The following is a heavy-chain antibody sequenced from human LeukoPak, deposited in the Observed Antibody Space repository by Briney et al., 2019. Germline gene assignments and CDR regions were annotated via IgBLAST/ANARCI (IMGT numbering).Heavy chain of an antibody. CDR2: IIPIFGTA. Sequence: SSVKVSCKASGGTFSSYAISWVRQAPGQGLEWMGGIIPIFGTANYAQKFQGRVTITADESTSIAYMELSSLRSEDTAVYYCAGDCGGDCYSPEPDAFDIWGQGTMVTVSS. CDR1: GGTFSSYA. J-gene: IGHJ3*02. V-gene: IGHV1-69*01. D-gene: IGHD2-21*01. CDR3: AGDCGGDCYSPEPDAFDI.